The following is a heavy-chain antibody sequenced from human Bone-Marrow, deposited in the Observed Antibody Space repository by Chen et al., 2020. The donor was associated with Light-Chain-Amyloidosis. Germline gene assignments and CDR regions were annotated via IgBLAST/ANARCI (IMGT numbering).Heavy chain of an antibody. D-gene: IGHD5-12*01. Sequence: VRQMPRKGLEWMGVIYPDDSDARYSPSFEGQVTISADKSITTAYLQWRSLKASDTAMYYCARRRDGYNFDYWGQGTLVTVSS. CDR2: IYPDDSDA. CDR3: ARRRDGYNFDY. V-gene: IGHV5-51*01. J-gene: IGHJ4*02.